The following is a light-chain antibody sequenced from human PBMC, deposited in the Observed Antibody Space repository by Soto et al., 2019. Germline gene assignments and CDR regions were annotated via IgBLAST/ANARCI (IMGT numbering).Light chain of an antibody. CDR2: TTS. CDR3: QQSYSTPQT. J-gene: IGKJ4*01. CDR1: QSISNF. V-gene: IGKV1-39*01. Sequence: DIQMTQSPSSLSTSVGDRVTITCRASQSISNFLNWYQQKPGEAPKLLIHTTSSLQSGVPSRFSASGTGTDFTLTISSLHPEDFATYYCQQSYSTPQTFGGGTKVEI.